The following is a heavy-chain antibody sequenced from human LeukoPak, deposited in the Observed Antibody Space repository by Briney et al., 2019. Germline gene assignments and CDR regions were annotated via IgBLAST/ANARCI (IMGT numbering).Heavy chain of an antibody. CDR3: ARETYYHYYFDY. D-gene: IGHD3-16*01. Sequence: ASVKVSCKASGYTFTGYYMHWVRQAPGQGLERMGWINPNSGGTNYAQKFQGRVTMTRDTSTSTAYMELRSLRSDDTAVYYCARETYYHYYFDYWGQGTLVTVSS. J-gene: IGHJ4*02. V-gene: IGHV1-2*02. CDR2: INPNSGGT. CDR1: GYTFTGYY.